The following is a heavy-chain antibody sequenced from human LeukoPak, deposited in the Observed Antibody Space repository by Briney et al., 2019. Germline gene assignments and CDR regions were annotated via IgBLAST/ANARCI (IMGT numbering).Heavy chain of an antibody. Sequence: GGSLRLSCAASGFTFSSYAMSWVRQAPGKGLEWVSAFSGSGGSTYYADSVKGRFTISRDNSKNTLYLQMNSPRAEDTAVYYCASSPRFLEWLFSDYWGQGTLVTVSS. V-gene: IGHV3-23*01. CDR3: ASSPRFLEWLFSDY. D-gene: IGHD3-3*01. CDR2: FSGSGGST. CDR1: GFTFSSYA. J-gene: IGHJ4*02.